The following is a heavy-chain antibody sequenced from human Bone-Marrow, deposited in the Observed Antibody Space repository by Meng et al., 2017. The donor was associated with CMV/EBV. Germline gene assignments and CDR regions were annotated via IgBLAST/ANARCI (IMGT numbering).Heavy chain of an antibody. CDR1: GFTISSDY. CDR2: IFSGGDT. V-gene: IGHV3-53*01. CDR3: ARDVLKYGYYFDY. J-gene: IGHJ4*02. D-gene: IGHD2-2*01. Sequence: GESLKISCAASGFTISSDYMSWVRQAPGKGLEWVSVIFSGGDTYYADSVKGRFTISRDTSKNTLFLQMNSLRAEDSAVYYCARDVLKYGYYFDYWGQGTLVTGSS.